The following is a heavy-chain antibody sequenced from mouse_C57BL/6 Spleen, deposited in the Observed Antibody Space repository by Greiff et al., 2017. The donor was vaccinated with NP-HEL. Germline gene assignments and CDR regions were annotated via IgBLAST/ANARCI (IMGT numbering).Heavy chain of an antibody. CDR1: GYTFTSYW. V-gene: IGHV1-53*01. CDR3: ARTGGYDYDGFDY. D-gene: IGHD2-4*01. Sequence: VQLQQSGTELVKPGASVKLSCKASGYTFTSYWMHWVKQRPGQGLEWIGNINPSNGGTNYNEKFKSKATLTVDKSSSTAYMQLSSLTSEDSAVYYCARTGGYDYDGFDYWGQGTTLTVSS. J-gene: IGHJ2*01. CDR2: INPSNGGT.